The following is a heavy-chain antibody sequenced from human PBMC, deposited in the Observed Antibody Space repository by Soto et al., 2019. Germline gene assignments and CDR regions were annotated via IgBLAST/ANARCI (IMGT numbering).Heavy chain of an antibody. V-gene: IGHV3-74*01. CDR1: GFTFSSYW. J-gene: IGHJ6*03. D-gene: IGHD1-1*01. Sequence: EVQLVESGGGLVQPGGSLRLSCAASGFTFSSYWMHWVRQAPGKGLVWVSRINSDGRITTYADSVKGRFTVSRDNAKNTLYLEMNSLRPEDTAVYYCARVGTGYYYKDVWGKGTTVTVSS. CDR2: INSDGRIT. CDR3: ARVGTGYYYKDV.